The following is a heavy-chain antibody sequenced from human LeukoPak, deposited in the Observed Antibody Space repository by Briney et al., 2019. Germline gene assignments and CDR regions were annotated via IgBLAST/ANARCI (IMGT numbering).Heavy chain of an antibody. D-gene: IGHD4-17*01. Sequence: SGGSLRLSCAASGFTFSSYWMSWVRQAPGKGLEWVANIKQDGSEKYYVDSVKGRFTISRDNAKNSLYLQMNSLRAEDTAVYYCARDHDYGDYGVGYWGQGTLVTVSS. CDR3: ARDHDYGDYGVGY. V-gene: IGHV3-7*01. J-gene: IGHJ4*02. CDR2: IKQDGSEK. CDR1: GFTFSSYW.